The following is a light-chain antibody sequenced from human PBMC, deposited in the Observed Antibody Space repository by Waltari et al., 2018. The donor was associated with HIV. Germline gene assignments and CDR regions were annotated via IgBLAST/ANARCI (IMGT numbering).Light chain of an antibody. CDR1: KLGSNY. CDR2: QDN. CDR3: QAWDTITAV. V-gene: IGLV3-1*01. J-gene: IGLJ3*02. Sequence: SSELTQPPSLSVSPGQTASITCPGDKLGSNYVYWYQQKPRQSPVLVIYQDNKRPSGIPERFSGSNSGNTATLTISGTQSMDEADYYCQAWDTITAVFGGGTKLTVL.